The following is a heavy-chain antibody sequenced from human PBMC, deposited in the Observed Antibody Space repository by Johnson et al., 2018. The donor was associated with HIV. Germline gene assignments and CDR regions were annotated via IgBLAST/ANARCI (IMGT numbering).Heavy chain of an antibody. V-gene: IGHV3-11*04. Sequence: QVQLVESGGGLVKPGGSLRLSCAASGFTFSDYYMTWIRQAPGKGLEWVSYISSSGSTIYYADSVKGRFTISRDNAKNSLSLQMNSLTADDTAMYYCARGSLTDDSFAEWGQGTMVLVSS. CDR1: GFTFSDYY. CDR2: ISSSGSTI. J-gene: IGHJ3*01. CDR3: ARGSLTDDSFAE.